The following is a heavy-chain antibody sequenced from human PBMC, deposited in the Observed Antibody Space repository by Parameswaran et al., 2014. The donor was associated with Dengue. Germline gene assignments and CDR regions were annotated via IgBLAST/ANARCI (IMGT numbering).Heavy chain of an antibody. V-gene: IGHV4-34*04. J-gene: IGHJ4*02. D-gene: IGHD3-9*01. CDR3: ARATDRYFDWLPDY. Sequence: WIRQPQGRGWSGLGKSIKVEEAKHNPSLKSRATISVDTSKNQFSLKLSSVTAADTAVYYCARATDRYFDWLPDYWGQGTLVTVSS. CDR2: SIKVEEA.